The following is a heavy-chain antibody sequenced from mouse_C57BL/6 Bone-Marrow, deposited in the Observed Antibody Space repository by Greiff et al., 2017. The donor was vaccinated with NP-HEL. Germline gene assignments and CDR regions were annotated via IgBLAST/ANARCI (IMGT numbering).Heavy chain of an antibody. CDR3: ARIYYDYDGGDYFDY. CDR1: GFSLTSYG. Sequence: VQLQQSGPGLVQPSQSLSITCTVSGFSLTSYGVHWVRQSPGKGLEWLGVRWSGGSTDYNAAFISRLSISKDNSKSQVFFKMNSLQADDTAIYYCARIYYDYDGGDYFDYWGQGTTLTVSS. D-gene: IGHD2-4*01. J-gene: IGHJ2*01. CDR2: RWSGGST. V-gene: IGHV2-2*01.